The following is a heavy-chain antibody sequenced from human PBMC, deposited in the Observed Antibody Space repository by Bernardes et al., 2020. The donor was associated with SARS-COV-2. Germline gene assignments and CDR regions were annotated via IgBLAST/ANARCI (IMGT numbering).Heavy chain of an antibody. CDR2: MSTSGST. V-gene: IGHV4-4*07. CDR3: ARDSTTSSYRYYYALDV. D-gene: IGHD3-16*02. CDR1: AGSISNYY. J-gene: IGHJ6*02. Sequence: ETLSLTCTVSAGSISNYYWSWIRQPAGKGLEWIGRMSTSGSTNYNPSLRGRVSISIDTSKNKFSLKLSSVTAADTAIYYCARDSTTSSYRYYYALDVWGQGTTVTVSS.